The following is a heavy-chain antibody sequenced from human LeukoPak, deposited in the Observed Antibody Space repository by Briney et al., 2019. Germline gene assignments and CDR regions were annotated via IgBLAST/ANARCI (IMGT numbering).Heavy chain of an antibody. CDR1: GFTFSSYE. D-gene: IGHD3-10*01. J-gene: IGHJ4*02. Sequence: HPGGSLRLSCAASGFTFSSYEMNWVRQAPGKGLEWVSYISSSSSTIYYADSVKGRFTISRDNAKNSLYLQMNSLRAEDTAVYYCARDGSGSYSPLIYWGQGTLVTVSS. V-gene: IGHV3-48*01. CDR2: ISSSSSTI. CDR3: ARDGSGSYSPLIY.